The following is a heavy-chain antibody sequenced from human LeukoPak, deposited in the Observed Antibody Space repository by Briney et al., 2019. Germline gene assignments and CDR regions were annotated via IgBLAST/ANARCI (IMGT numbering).Heavy chain of an antibody. Sequence: PGGSLRLSCAASGFTFSIYSMNWVRQAPGKGLEWVSYISSSGSTIYYADSVKGRFTISRDNAKNSLYLQMNSLRAEDTAVYYCARDNANGNIAYPWFVPAAISHDAFDIWGQGTMVTVSS. CDR1: GFTFSIYS. CDR3: ARDNANGNIAYPWFVPAAISHDAFDI. J-gene: IGHJ3*02. V-gene: IGHV3-48*04. D-gene: IGHD2-2*01. CDR2: ISSSGSTI.